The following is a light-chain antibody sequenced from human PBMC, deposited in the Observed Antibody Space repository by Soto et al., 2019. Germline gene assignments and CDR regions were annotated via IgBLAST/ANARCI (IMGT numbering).Light chain of an antibody. V-gene: IGKV1-5*03. CDR3: QQYNSYPT. Sequence: DIQMTQSPSTLSASVGDRVTITCRASQSISSWLAWYQQKPGKAPNLLIYKASSLESGVPSRFSGSGSGTEVTLTISSLQPDDFATYYCQQYNSYPTFGQGTRLEIK. CDR2: KAS. CDR1: QSISSW. J-gene: IGKJ5*01.